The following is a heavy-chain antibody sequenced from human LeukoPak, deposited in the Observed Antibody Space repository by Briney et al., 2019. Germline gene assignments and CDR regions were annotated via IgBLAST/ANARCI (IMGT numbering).Heavy chain of an antibody. V-gene: IGHV3-7*04. Sequence: GGSLRLSRAAAGFIFSDSWMSSVSQAPGKGLEWVANIKEDGSEKYHVDSVKGRFTISRDNAKNSLYLQMNSLRVEDTAVYHCARARLAVSGNYFENWGQGTLVTVSS. D-gene: IGHD6-19*01. CDR2: IKEDGSEK. CDR3: ARARLAVSGNYFEN. CDR1: GFIFSDSW. J-gene: IGHJ4*02.